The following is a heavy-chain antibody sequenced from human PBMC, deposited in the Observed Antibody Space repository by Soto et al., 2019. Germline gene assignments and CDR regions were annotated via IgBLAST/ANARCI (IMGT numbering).Heavy chain of an antibody. J-gene: IGHJ1*01. D-gene: IGHD3-22*01. V-gene: IGHV4-30-4*01. CDR1: GYSISSVYSY. CDR2: IYYTGYT. CDR3: TRDRGLGDHGGYFH. Sequence: QVQLQESGPGLVKPSQTLSPTCNVSGYSISSVYSYWSWIRQPPGKGLEWIGYIYYTGYTYYNPSLASRVTISRDTSKNQFSLRVHAVTAADTAVYFCTRDRGLGDHGGYFHWGQGALVTVSS.